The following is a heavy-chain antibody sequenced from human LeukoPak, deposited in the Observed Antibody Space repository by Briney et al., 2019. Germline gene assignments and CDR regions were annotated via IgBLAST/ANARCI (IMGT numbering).Heavy chain of an antibody. J-gene: IGHJ4*02. Sequence: GGSLRLSCAASGFTFSSYWMSWVRQAPGKGLEWVANIKQDGSEKYYVDSVKGRFTISRDNAKHSLYLQMNSLRAEDTAVYYCARVRGTSGSYLWLYWGQGTLVTVSS. CDR3: ARVRGTSGSYLWLY. CDR1: GFTFSSYW. V-gene: IGHV3-7*01. D-gene: IGHD1-26*01. CDR2: IKQDGSEK.